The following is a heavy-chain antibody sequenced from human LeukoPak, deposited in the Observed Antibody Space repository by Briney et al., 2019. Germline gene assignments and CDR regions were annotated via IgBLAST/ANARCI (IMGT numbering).Heavy chain of an antibody. CDR3: ARHTCSSTSCYYYYYYYMDV. J-gene: IGHJ6*03. CDR2: IYPGDSDT. V-gene: IGHV5-51*01. D-gene: IGHD2-2*01. Sequence: LGESLKISCKGSGYSFTSYWIGWVRQMPGKGLEWMGIIYPGDSDTRYSPSFQGQVTISADKSISTAYLQWSSLKASDTAMYYCARHTCSSTSCYYYYYYYMDVWGKGTPVTVSS. CDR1: GYSFTSYW.